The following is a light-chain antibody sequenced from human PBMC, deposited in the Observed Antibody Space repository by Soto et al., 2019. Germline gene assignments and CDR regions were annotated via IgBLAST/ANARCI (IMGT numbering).Light chain of an antibody. CDR1: SSNIGSNT. CDR2: SHN. J-gene: IGLJ1*01. CDR3: AAWDDSLNGQV. V-gene: IGLV1-44*01. Sequence: QSALTQPPSASGTPGQRVTISCSGSSSNIGSNTVNWYQQLPGTAPKLLVYSHNQRPSGVPDRFSGSKSGTSASLAISGLXSEDEAVYYCAAWDDSLNGQVFGTGTKVTVL.